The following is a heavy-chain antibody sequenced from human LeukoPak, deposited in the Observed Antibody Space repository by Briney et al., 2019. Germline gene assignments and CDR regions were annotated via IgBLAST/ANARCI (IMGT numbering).Heavy chain of an antibody. CDR2: MNPNSGNT. Sequence: ASVKVFCKASGYTFTSYDINWVRQATGQGLEWMGWMNPNSGNTGYAQKFQGRVTMTRNTSISTAYMELSSLRSEDTAVYYCARGGDSSGYYFPWGQGTLVTVSS. J-gene: IGHJ4*02. CDR1: GYTFTSYD. CDR3: ARGGDSSGYYFP. D-gene: IGHD3-22*01. V-gene: IGHV1-8*01.